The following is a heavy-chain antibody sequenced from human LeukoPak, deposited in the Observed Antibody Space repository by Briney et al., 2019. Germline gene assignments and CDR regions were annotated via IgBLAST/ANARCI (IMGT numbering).Heavy chain of an antibody. J-gene: IGHJ4*02. Sequence: SETLSLTCAVYGGSFSGYYWSWIRQPPGKGLEWIGEINHSGSTNYNPSLKSRVTISVDTSKNQFSLQLNSVTPEDTAVYYCASTGSTGSLDYWGLGALVTVSS. CDR1: GGSFSGYY. D-gene: IGHD1-7*01. CDR3: ASTGSTGSLDY. V-gene: IGHV4-34*01. CDR2: INHSGST.